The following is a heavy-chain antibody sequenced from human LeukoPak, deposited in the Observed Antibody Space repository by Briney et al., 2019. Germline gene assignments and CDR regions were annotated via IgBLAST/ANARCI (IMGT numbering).Heavy chain of an antibody. J-gene: IGHJ5*02. CDR3: ALGYCSGGSCYGGFDP. D-gene: IGHD2-15*01. CDR1: GGSISSYY. CDR2: IYTSGST. V-gene: IGHV4-4*09. Sequence: SETLSLTCTVSGGSISSYYWSWIRQPPGKGLEWIGYIYTSGSTNYNPSLKSRVTISVDTSKNQFSLKLSSVTAADTAVYYCALGYCSGGSCYGGFDPWGQGTPVTVSS.